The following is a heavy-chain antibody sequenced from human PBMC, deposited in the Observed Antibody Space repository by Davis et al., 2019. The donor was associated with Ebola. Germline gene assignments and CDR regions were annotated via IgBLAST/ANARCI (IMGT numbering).Heavy chain of an antibody. CDR2: IYHSGST. J-gene: IGHJ4*02. CDR1: GGSISSGGYS. V-gene: IGHV4-30-2*01. Sequence: MPSETLSLTCAVSGGSISSGGYSWSWIRQPPGKGLEWIGYIYHSGSTYYNPSLKSRVTISVDRSKNQVSLKLGSVTAADTAVYYGARAYSSGWGHYFDYWGQGTLVTVSS. D-gene: IGHD6-19*01. CDR3: ARAYSSGWGHYFDY.